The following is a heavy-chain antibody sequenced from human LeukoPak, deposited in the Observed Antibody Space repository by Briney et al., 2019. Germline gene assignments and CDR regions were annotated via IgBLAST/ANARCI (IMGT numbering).Heavy chain of an antibody. V-gene: IGHV3-7*01. D-gene: IGHD2-15*01. CDR1: GFTFSNYW. J-gene: IGHJ4*02. CDR2: IKEDGSEK. CDR3: ARDKYCSDGNCDGGSKFDY. Sequence: GGSLRLSCAASGFTFSNYWMSWVRQAPGKGLEWVANIKEDGSEKNYVDSVKGRFTISGDNAKSSVYLQMNSLRAEDTGVYYCARDKYCSDGNCDGGSKFDYWGQGTLVTVSS.